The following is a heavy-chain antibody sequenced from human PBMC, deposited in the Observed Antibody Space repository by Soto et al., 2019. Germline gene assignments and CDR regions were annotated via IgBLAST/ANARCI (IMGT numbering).Heavy chain of an antibody. V-gene: IGHV3-33*01. J-gene: IGHJ6*01. D-gene: IGHD2-15*01. CDR3: AREGEDIVVVVAATSYYYGMDV. Sequence: QVQLVESGGGVVQPGRSLRLSCAASGFTFSSYGMHWVRQAPGKGLEWVAVIWYDGSNKYYADSVKGRFTISRDNSKNTLYLQMNSLRAEDTAVYYCAREGEDIVVVVAATSYYYGMDVW. CDR2: IWYDGSNK. CDR1: GFTFSSYG.